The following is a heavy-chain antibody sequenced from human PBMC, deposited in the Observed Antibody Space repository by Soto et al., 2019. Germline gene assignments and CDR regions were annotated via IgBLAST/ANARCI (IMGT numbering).Heavy chain of an antibody. D-gene: IGHD5-12*01. CDR1: GFTFSSYA. J-gene: IGHJ6*02. V-gene: IGHV3-30-3*01. CDR3: ARDYYRFNSGYGFSRDV. CDR2: ISYDGSNK. Sequence: WGSLRLSCAASGFTFSSYATHWVRQAPGKGLEWVAVISYDGSNKYYADSVKGRFTISRDNSKNTLYLKMNSLRAGDTAVYYCARDYYRFNSGYGFSRDVWGQGTTVTVSS.